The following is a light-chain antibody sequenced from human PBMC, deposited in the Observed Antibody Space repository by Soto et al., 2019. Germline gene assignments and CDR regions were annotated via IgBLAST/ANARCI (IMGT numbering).Light chain of an antibody. CDR3: QQYYNTPYT. V-gene: IGKV1-39*01. CDR1: QNIRSY. J-gene: IGKJ2*01. Sequence: DIQMTQSPSSLSASDGDRVTITCRASQNIRSYLNWYQQKPGKAPKLLIYAASNLQSGVPSRFSGSGSGTDFTLTISSLHPEDFATYYCQQYYNTPYTFGQGTNLEIK. CDR2: AAS.